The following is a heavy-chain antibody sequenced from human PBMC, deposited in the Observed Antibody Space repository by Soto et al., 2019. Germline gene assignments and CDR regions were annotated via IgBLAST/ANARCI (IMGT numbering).Heavy chain of an antibody. Sequence: SVKVSFKTSCYTFTNHGINWVRQAPGQGLEWMGWINPYNANTNYAQKLQGRVPMTTDTSTSTAYMDLRSLTSDDTAVYYCARDRVAGIWGDAFDIWGQGTMVTVS. CDR1: CYTFTNHG. CDR3: ARDRVAGIWGDAFDI. D-gene: IGHD3-16*01. V-gene: IGHV1-18*04. J-gene: IGHJ3*02. CDR2: INPYNANT.